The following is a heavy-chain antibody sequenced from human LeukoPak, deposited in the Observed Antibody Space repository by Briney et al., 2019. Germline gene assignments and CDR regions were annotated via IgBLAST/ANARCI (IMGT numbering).Heavy chain of an antibody. V-gene: IGHV3-74*01. CDR3: ARDLRDENL. Sequence: PGRSLRLSCTGSGFTFSKNWIHWVRQTPGKGPMWLSRVSGDGIETHYADSVRGRFSVSRDNAKNTVYLQMNSLRVDDTAIYYRARDLRDENLWGQGTLVSVSS. CDR2: VSGDGIET. CDR1: GFTFSKNW. D-gene: IGHD5-24*01. J-gene: IGHJ4*02.